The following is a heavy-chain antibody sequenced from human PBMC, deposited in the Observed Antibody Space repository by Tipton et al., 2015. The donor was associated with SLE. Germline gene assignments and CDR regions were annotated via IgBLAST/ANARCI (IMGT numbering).Heavy chain of an antibody. CDR2: VNHGGSS. Sequence: TLSLTCAVYGGSFSDYSWSWIRQPPGKGLEWIGEVNHGGSSNYNPSLQSRVTMSVDTSKNQFSLNLTSVTAADTAVYYCASRLKYSGYDYRYFRRTQFDYWGQGTLVTVSS. V-gene: IGHV4-34*01. J-gene: IGHJ4*02. D-gene: IGHD5-12*01. CDR1: GGSFSDYS. CDR3: ASRLKYSGYDYRYFRRTQFDY.